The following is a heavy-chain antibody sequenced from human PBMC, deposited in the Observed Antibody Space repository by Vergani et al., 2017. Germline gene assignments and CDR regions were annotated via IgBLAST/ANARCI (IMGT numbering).Heavy chain of an antibody. CDR1: GYSFTNYW. CDR3: ARHVVYDSSGYLKVEGLHYYYYMDV. J-gene: IGHJ6*03. D-gene: IGHD3-22*01. Sequence: EVQLVQSGAEVKKPGESLKISCKGSGYSFTNYWIGWVRQMPGKGLEWMGIIYPGDSDTRYSPSFHGQVTISVDKSISTAYLQWSSLKASDTAMYYCARHVVYDSSGYLKVEGLHYYYYMDVWGKGTTVTVSS. V-gene: IGHV5-51*01. CDR2: IYPGDSDT.